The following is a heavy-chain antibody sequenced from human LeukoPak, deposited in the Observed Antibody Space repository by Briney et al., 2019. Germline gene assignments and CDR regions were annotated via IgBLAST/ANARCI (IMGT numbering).Heavy chain of an antibody. CDR2: AFNNEGT. D-gene: IGHD6-19*01. J-gene: IGHJ4*02. Sequence: SETLSLTCTVSGYSISSGYYWGWIRQPPGKGLEWIGSAFNNEGTYYSPSLRRRVTISRDTSKKQLSLKLSSVTAADTAVYYCARGRRIAVAGTVFDYWGLGTLVTVSS. CDR1: GYSISSGYY. CDR3: ARGRRIAVAGTVFDY. V-gene: IGHV4-38-2*02.